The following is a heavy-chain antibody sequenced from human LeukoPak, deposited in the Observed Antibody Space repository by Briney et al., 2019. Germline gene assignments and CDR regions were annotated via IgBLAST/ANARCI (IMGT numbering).Heavy chain of an antibody. J-gene: IGHJ4*02. CDR1: GYSFTGYY. V-gene: IGHV1-2*02. D-gene: IGHD1-14*01. CDR2: INPDNGGT. Sequence: ASVNVSCMASGYSFTGYYIHWVRQAPGQGLEWMGWINPDNGGTDSAQKFRGRATITRDTSISPVYMELSRLRSDDTAVYYCATTGGVPGYYFDYWGQGTLVIVSS. CDR3: ATTGGVPGYYFDY.